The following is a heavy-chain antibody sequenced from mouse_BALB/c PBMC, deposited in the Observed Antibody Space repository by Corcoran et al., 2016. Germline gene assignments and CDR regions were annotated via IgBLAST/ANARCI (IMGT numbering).Heavy chain of an antibody. CDR3: AREPYAMDY. V-gene: IGHV9-3-1*01. Sequence: QIQLVKSGPELKKPGETVKISCKASGYTFTNYGMNWVKQAPGKGLQWMGWINTYTGEPTYADDFKGRFAFSLETSASTANLQINNLKNEDTATYFCAREPYAMDYWGQGTSVTVSS. CDR1: GYTFTNYG. CDR2: INTYTGEP. J-gene: IGHJ4*01.